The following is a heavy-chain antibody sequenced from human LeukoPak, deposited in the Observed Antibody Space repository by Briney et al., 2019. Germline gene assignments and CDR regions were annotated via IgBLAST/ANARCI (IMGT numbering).Heavy chain of an antibody. Sequence: GGSLRLSCVGSGFTFSSNGIQWVRQAPGKGLEGVAVVAADGGHKVYSDSVKGRFSMSRDNSKNTAFLQMDSLGAEDAAVYFCAREHSHNNWFFDLWGPGTPVTVSS. CDR1: GFTFSSNG. CDR2: VAADGGHK. CDR3: AREHSHNNWFFDL. D-gene: IGHD5-18*01. J-gene: IGHJ2*01. V-gene: IGHV3-30*03.